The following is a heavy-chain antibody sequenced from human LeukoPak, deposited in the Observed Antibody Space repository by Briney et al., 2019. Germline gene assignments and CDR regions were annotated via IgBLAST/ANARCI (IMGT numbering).Heavy chain of an antibody. CDR3: ARVRYLAYSSSWYYYGMDV. Sequence: SQTLSLTFAISGDSVSSNSAAWSWIRQSPSRGLEWLGSTYYRSKWYNDYAVSVKSRITINPDTSKNQFSLQLNSVTPEDTAVYYCARVRYLAYSSSWYYYGMDVWGQGTTVTVSS. CDR2: TYYRSKWYN. D-gene: IGHD6-13*01. J-gene: IGHJ6*02. V-gene: IGHV6-1*01. CDR1: GDSVSSNSAA.